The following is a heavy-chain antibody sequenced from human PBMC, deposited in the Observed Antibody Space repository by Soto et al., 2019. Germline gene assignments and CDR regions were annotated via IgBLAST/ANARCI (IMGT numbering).Heavy chain of an antibody. Sequence: ASVKVSCKASGYTFTSYGISWVRQAPGQGLEWMGWISAYNGNTNYAQKLQGRVTMTTDTSTSTAYMELRSLRSDDTAVYYCARGPPALLWFGALFYNTSPMDVCGQGTTVTVSS. CDR2: ISAYNGNT. J-gene: IGHJ6*02. CDR3: ARGPPALLWFGALFYNTSPMDV. CDR1: GYTFTSYG. D-gene: IGHD3-10*01. V-gene: IGHV1-18*01.